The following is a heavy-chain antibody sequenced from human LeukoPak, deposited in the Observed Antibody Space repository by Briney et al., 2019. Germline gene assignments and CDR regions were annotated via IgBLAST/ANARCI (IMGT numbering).Heavy chain of an antibody. CDR2: IRSKAYGGTT. J-gene: IGHJ4*02. D-gene: IGHD2-8*01. V-gene: IGHV3-49*03. Sequence: PGRSLRLSCTASGFTFGDYAMSWFRQAPGKGLEWVGFIRSKAYGGTTEYDASVKGRFTISRDDSKSIAYLQMNSLKTEDTAVYYCTIEDCTNGVXYTLFDYWGQGTLVTVSX. CDR1: GFTFGDYA. CDR3: TIEDCTNGVXYTLFDY.